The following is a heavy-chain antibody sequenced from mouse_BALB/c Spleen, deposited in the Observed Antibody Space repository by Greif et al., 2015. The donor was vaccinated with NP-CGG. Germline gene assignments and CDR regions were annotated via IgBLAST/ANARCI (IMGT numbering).Heavy chain of an antibody. V-gene: IGHV1S41*01. Sequence: DLVKPGASVKLSCKASGYTFTSYWINWIKQRPGQGLEWIGRIAPGSGSTYYIEMFKGKATLTVDTSSSTSYIQLSSLSSEDSAVYFCARRGTTAPYWLFDVWGAGTTVTVSS. D-gene: IGHD1-2*01. CDR3: ARRGTTAPYWLFDV. CDR1: GYTFTSYW. CDR2: IAPGSGST. J-gene: IGHJ1*01.